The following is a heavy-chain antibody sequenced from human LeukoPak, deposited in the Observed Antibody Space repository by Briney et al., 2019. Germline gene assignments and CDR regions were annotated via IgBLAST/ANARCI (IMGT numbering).Heavy chain of an antibody. J-gene: IGHJ6*02. CDR1: GYSFTSYW. CDR3: ASTSWDYYYGMDV. Sequence: GEPLKISCKGSGYSFTSYWIGWVRPMPGKGLEWMGIIYPGDSDTRYSPSFQGQATISADKSNSTAYLQWSSLKASDTAMYYCASTSWDYYYGMDVWGQGTTVTVSS. V-gene: IGHV5-51*01. CDR2: IYPGDSDT.